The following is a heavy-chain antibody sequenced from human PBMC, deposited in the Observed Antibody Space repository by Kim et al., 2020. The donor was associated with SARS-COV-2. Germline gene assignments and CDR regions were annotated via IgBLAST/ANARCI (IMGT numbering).Heavy chain of an antibody. CDR3: ARRSGSSSGDDY. CDR2: T. J-gene: IGHJ4*02. Sequence: TNYSPSFQGHVTISADRSTTTAFLQWSSLKASDTAIYYCARRSGSSSGDDYWGQGTLVTVSS. D-gene: IGHD3-10*01. V-gene: IGHV5-10-1*01.